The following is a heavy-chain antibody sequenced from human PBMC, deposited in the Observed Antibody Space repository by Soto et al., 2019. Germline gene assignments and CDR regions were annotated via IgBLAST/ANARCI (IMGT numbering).Heavy chain of an antibody. V-gene: IGHV3-74*01. Sequence: EVKLVESGGGLVQPGGSLRLSCAASGFTFSHYWMYWVRQAPGKGLVWVSRINSDGSVSSYADSVKGRLTISRDNVKNTLYLQMNSLRAEDTAVYYCARGDCVGGTCYSLAGSFYYYMDVWGKGTTVTVFS. D-gene: IGHD2-15*01. CDR2: INSDGSVS. J-gene: IGHJ6*03. CDR1: GFTFSHYW. CDR3: ARGDCVGGTCYSLAGSFYYYMDV.